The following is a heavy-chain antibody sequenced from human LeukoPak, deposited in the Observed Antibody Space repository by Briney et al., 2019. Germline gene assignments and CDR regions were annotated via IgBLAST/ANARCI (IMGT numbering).Heavy chain of an antibody. CDR3: ASNYGSGSFGNWFDP. CDR1: GGSISSYY. J-gene: IGHJ5*02. CDR2: IYYSGST. Sequence: SETLSLTCTVSGGSISSYYWSWIRQPPGKGLEWIGYIYYSGSTNYNPSLKSRVTISVDTSKNQFSLKLSSVTAADTAMYYCASNYGSGSFGNWFDPWGQGTLVTVSS. V-gene: IGHV4-59*12. D-gene: IGHD3-10*01.